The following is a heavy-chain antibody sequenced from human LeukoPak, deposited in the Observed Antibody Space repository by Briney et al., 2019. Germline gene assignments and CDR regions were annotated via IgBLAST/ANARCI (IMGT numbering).Heavy chain of an antibody. D-gene: IGHD6-6*01. V-gene: IGHV3-23*01. CDR1: GFTFSNYA. CDR2: ISGSGGST. CDR3: ARGLSGYASSLGY. Sequence: PGGSLRLSCAVSGFTFSNYAMHWVRQAPGKGLEWVSAISGSGGSTYYADSVKGRFTISRDNSKNTLYLQMNSLRAEDTAVYYCARGLSGYASSLGYWGQGTLVTVSA. J-gene: IGHJ4*02.